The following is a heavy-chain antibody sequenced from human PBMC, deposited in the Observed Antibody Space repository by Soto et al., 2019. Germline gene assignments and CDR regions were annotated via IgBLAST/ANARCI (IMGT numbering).Heavy chain of an antibody. V-gene: IGHV1-69*13. CDR2: IIPIFGTA. Sequence: SVKVSCKASGGTFSSYAISWVRQAPGQGLEWMGGIIPIFGTANYAQKFQGRVTITADESTSTAYMELSSLRSEDTAVYYCARGYDFVWGSYRSDAFDIWGQGTMVTVSS. CDR1: GGTFSSYA. J-gene: IGHJ3*02. D-gene: IGHD3-16*02. CDR3: ARGYDFVWGSYRSDAFDI.